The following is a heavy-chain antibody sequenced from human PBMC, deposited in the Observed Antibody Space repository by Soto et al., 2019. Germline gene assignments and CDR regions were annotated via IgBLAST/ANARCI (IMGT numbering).Heavy chain of an antibody. Sequence: GGSLRLSCVGSGFVFKNFAINWVRQPPGKGLEWVSVIRGTGLNTYYAASVKGRFNISRDNSKNTVYLQMDSLKVEDTAVYYCAKRASPANIDDWFDPWGPGTQVTVSS. D-gene: IGHD3-9*01. J-gene: IGHJ5*02. CDR3: AKRASPANIDDWFDP. CDR2: IRGTGLNT. V-gene: IGHV3-23*01. CDR1: GFVFKNFA.